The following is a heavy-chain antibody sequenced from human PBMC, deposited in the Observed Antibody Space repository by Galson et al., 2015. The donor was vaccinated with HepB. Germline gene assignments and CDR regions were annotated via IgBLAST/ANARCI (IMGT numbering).Heavy chain of an antibody. Sequence: SLRLSCAGSGFTFSTYKMNWVRQAPGKGLQWVSHISSGSDTKYYADSVKGRFTISRDDAKNSLYLQMNRLRDEDTAVYYCARVGGSWEFDSWGQGTLVTVSS. J-gene: IGHJ4*02. D-gene: IGHD2-15*01. CDR2: ISSGSDTK. CDR3: ARVGGSWEFDS. V-gene: IGHV3-48*02. CDR1: GFTFSTYK.